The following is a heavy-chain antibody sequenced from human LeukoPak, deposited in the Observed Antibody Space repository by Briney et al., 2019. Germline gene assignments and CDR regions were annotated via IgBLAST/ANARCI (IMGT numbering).Heavy chain of an antibody. Sequence: PSETLSLTCTVSGGSISSGDLYCSWIRQPPGKGLEGIGYIYYNGSTYYNPSLKSRVTISVDTSKNQCSLKLSSVTAADTAVYFCARGAMVAATRSYYYGMDVWGQGTTVTVSS. D-gene: IGHD2-15*01. CDR3: ARGAMVAATRSYYYGMDV. V-gene: IGHV4-30-4*01. CDR1: GGSISSGDLY. J-gene: IGHJ6*02. CDR2: IYYNGST.